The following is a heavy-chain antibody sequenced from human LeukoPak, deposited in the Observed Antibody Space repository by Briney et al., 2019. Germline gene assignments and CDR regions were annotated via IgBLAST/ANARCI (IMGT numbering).Heavy chain of an antibody. CDR2: IIVGSGTT. CDR3: AAERYGGISDCCNFEI. V-gene: IGHV1-58*01. CDR1: GFSFSNSA. Sequence: SAKVSCKSSGFSFSNSAVQWVRQARGQRLEWIGWIIVGSGTTNYAQSLQGRLTITRDMSTNTAYMELSSLSSEDTAVYYCAAERYGGISDCCNFEIWGQGTMVTVSS. D-gene: IGHD4-23*01. J-gene: IGHJ3*02.